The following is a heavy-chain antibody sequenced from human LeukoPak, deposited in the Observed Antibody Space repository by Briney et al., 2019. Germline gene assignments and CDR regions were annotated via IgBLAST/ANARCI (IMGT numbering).Heavy chain of an antibody. D-gene: IGHD2-15*01. Sequence: SETLSLTCTVSGYSISSGYYWGWIRQPPGKGLEWIGRIYHSGSTYYNPSLKSRVTISVDTSKNKFSLKLSSVTAADTAVYYCARAGDCSGGSCYSELEYYFDYWGQGTLVTVSS. V-gene: IGHV4-38-2*02. J-gene: IGHJ4*02. CDR2: IYHSGST. CDR3: ARAGDCSGGSCYSELEYYFDY. CDR1: GYSISSGYY.